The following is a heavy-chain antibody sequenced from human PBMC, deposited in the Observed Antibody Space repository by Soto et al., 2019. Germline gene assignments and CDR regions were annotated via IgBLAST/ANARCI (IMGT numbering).Heavy chain of an antibody. CDR1: GGTISSGGFC. J-gene: IGHJ5*02. D-gene: IGHD2-2*01. V-gene: IGHV4-39*01. CDR3: ARLHCDSPNCVPLDP. Sequence: PSETLSLTCTISGGTISSGGFCWSWIRQPPGKGLEWIGHIYYTGTSSYNPSLKSRVTMSVDTSKKQLSLRLRSVTAADTAVYYCARLHCDSPNCVPLDPWGQGTLVTVSS. CDR2: IYYTGTS.